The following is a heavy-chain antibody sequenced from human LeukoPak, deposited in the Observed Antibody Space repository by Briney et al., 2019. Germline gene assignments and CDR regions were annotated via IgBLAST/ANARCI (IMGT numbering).Heavy chain of an antibody. Sequence: GESLKISCKGSGYSFTSYWIAWVRQMPGKALEWVGIIYPGDSDTTYSPSFQGQVTISADKSISTAYLQWSSLKASDTAMYYCARLNGQSIAALYYYYYYMDVWGKGTTVTVSS. D-gene: IGHD6-6*01. J-gene: IGHJ6*03. CDR1: GYSFTSYW. V-gene: IGHV5-51*01. CDR3: ARLNGQSIAALYYYYYYMDV. CDR2: IYPGDSDT.